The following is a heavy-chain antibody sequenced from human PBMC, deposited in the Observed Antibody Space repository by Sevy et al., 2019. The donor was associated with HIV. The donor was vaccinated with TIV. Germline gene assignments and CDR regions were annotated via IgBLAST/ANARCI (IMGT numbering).Heavy chain of an antibody. CDR3: ASGDTTMITYLDY. V-gene: IGHV3-23*01. CDR1: GFTFSNYA. D-gene: IGHD5-18*01. J-gene: IGHJ4*02. CDR2: INNGGST. Sequence: GGSLRLSCGASGFTFSNYAMSWVRQAPGKGPEWVSGINNGGSTYYADSVKGRFPISRDNSKKMVFLQMNSLRAEDTAVYYCASGDTTMITYLDYWGQGALVTVSS.